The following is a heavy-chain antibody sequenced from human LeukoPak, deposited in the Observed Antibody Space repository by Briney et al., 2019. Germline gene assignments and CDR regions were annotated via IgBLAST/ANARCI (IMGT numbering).Heavy chain of an antibody. V-gene: IGHV4-31*03. D-gene: IGHD3-22*01. Sequence: SETLSLTCTVSGGSISSGGYYWSWIRQHPGKGLEWIGYIYYSGSTYYNPSLKSRVTISVDTSKNQFSLKLSSVTAADTAVYYCARGPYYYDSSGLDTRGLTDFDYWGQGTLVTVSS. CDR1: GGSISSGGYY. J-gene: IGHJ4*02. CDR2: IYYSGST. CDR3: ARGPYYYDSSGLDTRGLTDFDY.